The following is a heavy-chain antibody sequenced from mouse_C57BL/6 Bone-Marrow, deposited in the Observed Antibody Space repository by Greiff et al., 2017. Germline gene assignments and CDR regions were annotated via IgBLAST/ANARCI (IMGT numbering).Heavy chain of an antibody. Sequence: EVQLQQSGAELVRPGSSVKMSCKTSGYTFTSYGINWVKPRPGQGLEWIGYIYIGNGYTDYNEKFKGKATLTSDTSSSTAYMQLSSLASEDSAIYVCGRRAGPGDYWGQGTTLTVYS. J-gene: IGHJ2*01. D-gene: IGHD4-1*01. CDR2: IYIGNGYT. V-gene: IGHV1-58*01. CDR3: GRRAGPGDY. CDR1: GYTFTSYG.